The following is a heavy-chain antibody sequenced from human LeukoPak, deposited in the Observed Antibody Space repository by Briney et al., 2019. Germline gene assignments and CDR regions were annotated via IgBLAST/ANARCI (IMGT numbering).Heavy chain of an antibody. D-gene: IGHD2-2*01. CDR2: MNPNSGNT. V-gene: IGHV1-8*01. CDR3: ARGNVVVPAASLSWFDP. J-gene: IGHJ5*02. CDR1: GYTFTRYD. Sequence: ASVKVSCKASGYTFTRYDINWVRQAAGQWLEWMGWMNPNSGNTGSAQQFQGRVTLTRDTSISTAYMGLSSLRSEDTAVYYCARGNVVVPAASLSWFDPWGQGTLVTVSS.